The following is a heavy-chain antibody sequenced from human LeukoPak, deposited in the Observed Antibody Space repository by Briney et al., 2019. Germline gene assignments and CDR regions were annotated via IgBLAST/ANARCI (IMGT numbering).Heavy chain of an antibody. CDR1: GFTFSSYG. Sequence: PGGSLRLSCAASGFTFSSYGMHWVRQAPGKGLEWVAVISYDGSNKYYADSVKGRFTISRDNSKNTLYLQMNSLRAEDTAVYYCAKSWLTLSYYYYGMDVWRQGTTVTVS. D-gene: IGHD5-18*01. J-gene: IGHJ6*02. CDR3: AKSWLTLSYYYYGMDV. CDR2: ISYDGSNK. V-gene: IGHV3-30*18.